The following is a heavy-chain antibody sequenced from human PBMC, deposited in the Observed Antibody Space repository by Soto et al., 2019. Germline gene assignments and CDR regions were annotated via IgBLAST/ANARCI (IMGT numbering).Heavy chain of an antibody. D-gene: IGHD6-13*01. J-gene: IGHJ4*02. CDR1: GFTFSNYG. CDR2: MSYDGSNR. CDR3: AKDVPPKQQLDGRIDF. V-gene: IGHV3-30*18. Sequence: QVQLVESGGGVVQPGRSLRLSCAASGFTFSNYGMHWLRQAPGKGLEWVAVMSYDGSNRLYADSVKGRFTISRDNSENTLYLQMNSLRPEDTAVYYCAKDVPPKQQLDGRIDFWGQGTLVTVSS.